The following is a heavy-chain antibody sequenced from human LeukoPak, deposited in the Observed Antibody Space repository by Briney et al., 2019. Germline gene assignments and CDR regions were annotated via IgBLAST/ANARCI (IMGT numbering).Heavy chain of an antibody. CDR1: GFTFSSYG. Sequence: GGSLRLSCAASGFTFSSYGMHWVRQAPGKGLEWVAFIRYDGSNKYYADSVKGRFTISRDNSKNTLYLQMNSLRAEDTAVYHCATRGDSPQWYFDLWGRGTLVTVSS. V-gene: IGHV3-30*02. J-gene: IGHJ2*01. CDR3: ATRGDSPQWYFDL. D-gene: IGHD2-21*01. CDR2: IRYDGSNK.